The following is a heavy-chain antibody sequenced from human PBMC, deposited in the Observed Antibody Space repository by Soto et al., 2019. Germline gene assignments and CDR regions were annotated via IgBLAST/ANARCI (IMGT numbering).Heavy chain of an antibody. CDR1: GFTFTSSA. J-gene: IGHJ4*02. Sequence: SVKVSCKASGFTFTSSAMQWVRQARGQRLEWIGWIVVGSGNTNYAQKFQERVTITRDMSTSTAYMELSSLRSEDTAVYYCAAETPAYYDSSGFPDWGQGTLVTVSS. V-gene: IGHV1-58*02. CDR3: AAETPAYYDSSGFPD. CDR2: IVVGSGNT. D-gene: IGHD3-22*01.